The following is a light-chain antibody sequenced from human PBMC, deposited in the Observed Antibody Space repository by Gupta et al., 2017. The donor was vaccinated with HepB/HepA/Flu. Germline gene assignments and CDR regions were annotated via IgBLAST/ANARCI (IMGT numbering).Light chain of an antibody. CDR2: GAS. CDR1: QSVTSY. V-gene: IGKV3-20*01. Sequence: ALLNPPGTLSLSPGERATLTCRASQSVTSYVAWYQQKPGQAPRLLIYGASSRVTGIPDRFIGCGSGRNFTNTIIRREPEDFAVYYYQLHNNSPTWTFGQGTKVEIK. J-gene: IGKJ1*01. CDR3: QLHNNSPTWT.